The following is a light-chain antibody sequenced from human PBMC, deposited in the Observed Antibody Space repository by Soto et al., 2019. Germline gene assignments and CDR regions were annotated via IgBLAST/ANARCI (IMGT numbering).Light chain of an antibody. V-gene: IGKV1-5*03. CDR1: RSISSW. Sequence: IQMTQSPTTLSASVGAIVTMTCRASRSISSWLAWYQQKPGKAPNLLIHKASHLESGVPSRFSGSGSGTEFTLTISSLQPGDFATYYCQHYNTYPWTFGQGTKVDIK. J-gene: IGKJ1*01. CDR3: QHYNTYPWT. CDR2: KAS.